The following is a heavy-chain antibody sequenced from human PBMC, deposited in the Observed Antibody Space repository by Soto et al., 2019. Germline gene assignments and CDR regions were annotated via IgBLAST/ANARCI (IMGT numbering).Heavy chain of an antibody. J-gene: IGHJ4*02. CDR2: ISGSGGST. Sequence: GGSLRLSCAASGFTFSSYAMSWVRQAPGKGLEWDSAISGSGGSTYYADSVKGRFTISRDNSKNTLYLQMNSLRAEDTAVYYCAKEQVGYCSSTSCYLFDYWGQGTLVTVSS. CDR1: GFTFSSYA. D-gene: IGHD2-2*01. CDR3: AKEQVGYCSSTSCYLFDY. V-gene: IGHV3-23*01.